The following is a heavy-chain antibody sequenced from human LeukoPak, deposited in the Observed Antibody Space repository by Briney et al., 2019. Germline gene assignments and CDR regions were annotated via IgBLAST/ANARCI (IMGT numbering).Heavy chain of an antibody. V-gene: IGHV3-23*01. Sequence: GGSLRLSCAASGFTFSSYAMSWVRQAPGRGLEWVSAISGSGVSTYYADSVKGRFTISRDNSKNTLYLQMNSLRAEDTAVYYCARDPIGYCSSTSCYAAFDIWGQGTMVTVSS. CDR1: GFTFSSYA. D-gene: IGHD2-2*01. J-gene: IGHJ3*02. CDR3: ARDPIGYCSSTSCYAAFDI. CDR2: ISGSGVST.